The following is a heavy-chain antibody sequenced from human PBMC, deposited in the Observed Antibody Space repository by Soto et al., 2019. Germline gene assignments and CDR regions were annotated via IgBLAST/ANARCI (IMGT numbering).Heavy chain of an antibody. J-gene: IGHJ4*02. Sequence: VKGYCKAFGFTFTSAAVQRVRQARGQRREWIGWIVVGSGNTNYAQKFQERVTITRDMSTSTAYMELSSLRSEDTAVYYCAAAAYYYDSSGYGYWGQGTLVTVSS. D-gene: IGHD3-22*01. CDR2: IVVGSGNT. V-gene: IGHV1-58*01. CDR1: GFTFTSAA. CDR3: AAAAYYYDSSGYGY.